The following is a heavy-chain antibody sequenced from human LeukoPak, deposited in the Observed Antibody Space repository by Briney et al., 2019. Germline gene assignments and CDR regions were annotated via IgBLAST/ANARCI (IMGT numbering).Heavy chain of an antibody. CDR1: GYTFTGYY. D-gene: IGHD6-13*01. J-gene: IGHJ4*02. V-gene: IGHV1-2*02. CDR2: INPNSGGT. Sequence: ASVKVSRKASGYTFTGYYMHWVRQAPGQGLEWMGWINPNSGGTNYAQKFQGRVTMTRDTSISTAYMELSRLRSDDTAVYYCAGEGFIAAAGMGWGQGTLVTVSS. CDR3: AGEGFIAAAGMG.